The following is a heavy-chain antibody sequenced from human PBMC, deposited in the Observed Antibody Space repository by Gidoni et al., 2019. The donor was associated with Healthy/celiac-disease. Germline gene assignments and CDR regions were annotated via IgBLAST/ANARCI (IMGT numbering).Heavy chain of an antibody. Sequence: VQLVESGGGLVQPGRSLRLSCAASGFPFDDYAMPWVRQAPGKGLEWVSGISWNSGSIGYADSVKGRFTISRDNAKNSLYLQMNSLRAEDTALYYCAKKNLPSLSSSWYWGAFDIWGQGTMVTVSS. J-gene: IGHJ3*02. CDR2: ISWNSGSI. V-gene: IGHV3-9*01. CDR3: AKKNLPSLSSSWYWGAFDI. D-gene: IGHD6-13*01. CDR1: GFPFDDYA.